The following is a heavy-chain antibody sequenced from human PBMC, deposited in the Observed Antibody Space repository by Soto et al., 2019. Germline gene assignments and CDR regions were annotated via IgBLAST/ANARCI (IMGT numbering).Heavy chain of an antibody. D-gene: IGHD3-9*01. V-gene: IGHV1-69*01. CDR1: GGSFRNYG. CDR2: IMPVFGTA. CDR3: ARARDYDLLTAREYALDV. J-gene: IGHJ6*02. Sequence: QVRLVQSGAEVKKPGSSVRVSCKVSGGSFRNYGFTWVRQSPGQGLEWMGGIMPVFGTAVYAQKFQGRVTISADELTATASLELSTVSSDDTAVYFCARARDYDLLTAREYALDVWGQGTTVTV.